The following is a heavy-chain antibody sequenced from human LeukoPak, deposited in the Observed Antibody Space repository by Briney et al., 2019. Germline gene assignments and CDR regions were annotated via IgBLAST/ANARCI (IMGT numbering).Heavy chain of an antibody. V-gene: IGHV1-2*02. CDR3: ASALSEGRGLLPTLDY. Sequence: ASVKLSCKASGYTFTGYYMHWVRQAPGQGLEWMGWINPNSGGTNYAQKFQGRVTMTRDTSISTAYMELSRLRSEDTAVYYCASALSEGRGLLPTLDYWGQGTLVTVSS. CDR2: INPNSGGT. J-gene: IGHJ4*02. CDR1: GYTFTGYY. D-gene: IGHD3-22*01.